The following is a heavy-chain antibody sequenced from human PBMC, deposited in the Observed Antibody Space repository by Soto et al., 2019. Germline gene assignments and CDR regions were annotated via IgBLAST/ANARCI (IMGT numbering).Heavy chain of an antibody. V-gene: IGHV4-4*07. D-gene: IGHD1-1*01. Sequence: VTLALTCTVSDACISGFYGSWIRKSAGRGLEWIGRICATGTTEYNPSLKSRVRMSVDASKKQFSLKLRSVTAADTAVCYWGRDGTKTLRNCFAPWGKAISVPASS. CDR2: ICATGTT. J-gene: IGHJ5*02. CDR1: DACISGFY. CDR3: GRDGTKTLRNCFAP.